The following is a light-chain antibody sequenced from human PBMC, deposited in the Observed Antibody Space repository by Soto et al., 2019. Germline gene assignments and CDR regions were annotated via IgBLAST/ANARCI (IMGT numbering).Light chain of an antibody. CDR2: DTF. V-gene: IGKV3-20*01. Sequence: EIVLTQSPGTLSLSPGERVTLSCRASQSVNSNYLAWYQQKPGQPPRLLIYDTFTRAAGIPDRFSGSGSGADFTPTIGRLEPEDFAVFYCQQYGSSPFAFGPGTNVHVK. CDR3: QQYGSSPFA. J-gene: IGKJ3*01. CDR1: QSVNSNY.